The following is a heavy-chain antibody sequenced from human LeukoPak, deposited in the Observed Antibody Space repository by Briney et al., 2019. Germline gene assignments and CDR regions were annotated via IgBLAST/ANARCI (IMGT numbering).Heavy chain of an antibody. CDR3: ARSPPVAGREYYFDY. D-gene: IGHD6-19*01. CDR2: ISYDGSNE. J-gene: IGHJ4*02. CDR1: GFTFSSYA. V-gene: IGHV3-30-3*01. Sequence: PGGSLRLSCAASGFTFSSYAMHWVRQAPGKGLEWVAVISYDGSNEYYADSVKGRFTISRDNSKNTLYLQMNSLRAEDTAVYYCARSPPVAGREYYFDYWGQGTLVTVSS.